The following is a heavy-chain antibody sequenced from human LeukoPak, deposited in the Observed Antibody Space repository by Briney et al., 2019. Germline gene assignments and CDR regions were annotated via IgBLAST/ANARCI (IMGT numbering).Heavy chain of an antibody. D-gene: IGHD4-17*01. V-gene: IGHV4-34*01. CDR3: ATSLGFVGDYSQFDP. J-gene: IGHJ5*02. CDR2: INHSGST. CDR1: GGSFSGYY. Sequence: PSETLSLTCAVYGGSFSGYYWSWIRQPPGKGLEWIGEINHSGSTNYNPSLKSRVTISVDTSKNQFSLKLSSVTAADTAVYYCATSLGFVGDYSQFDPWGQGTLVTVSS.